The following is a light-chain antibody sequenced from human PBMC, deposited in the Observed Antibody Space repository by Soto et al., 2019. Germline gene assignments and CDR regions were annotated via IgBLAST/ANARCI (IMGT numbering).Light chain of an antibody. J-gene: IGKJ5*01. V-gene: IGKV3D-20*02. CDR2: DAS. CDR3: QQRSNWIT. Sequence: TQSPATLSLSPGDRATLSCRASQSVSNIYIAWYQQKPGQAPRLLIYDASNRATGIPARFSGSGSGTDFTLTISSLEPEDFAVYYCQQRSNWITFGQGTRLEIK. CDR1: QSVSNIY.